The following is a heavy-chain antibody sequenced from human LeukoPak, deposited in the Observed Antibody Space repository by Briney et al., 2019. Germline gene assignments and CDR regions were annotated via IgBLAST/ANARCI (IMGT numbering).Heavy chain of an antibody. J-gene: IGHJ4*02. D-gene: IGHD6-6*01. CDR3: ARDNAPYTSSSSGLGLFDY. CDR1: GFTVSSNY. V-gene: IGHV3-53*01. CDR2: IYSGGST. Sequence: GGSLRLSYAASGFTVSSNYMSWVRQAPGKGLEWVSVIYSGGSTYYADSVKGRFTISRDNSKNTLYLQMNSLRAEDTAVYYCARDNAPYTSSSSGLGLFDYWGQGTLVTVSS.